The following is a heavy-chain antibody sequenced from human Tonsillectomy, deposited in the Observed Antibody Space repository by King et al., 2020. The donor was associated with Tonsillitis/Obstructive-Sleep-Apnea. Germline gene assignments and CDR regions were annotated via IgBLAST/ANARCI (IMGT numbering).Heavy chain of an antibody. CDR2: INWNGGST. CDR1: GFTFDDYG. CDR3: ARDGSNLEGNYYYYYYMDV. Sequence: DVQLVESGGGVVRPGGSLRLSCAASGFTFDDYGMSWVRQAPGKGLEWVSGINWNGGSTGYADSVKGRFTISRDNAKNSLYLQMNSLRAEDTALYYCARDGSNLEGNYYYYYYMDVWGKGTTVTVSS. J-gene: IGHJ6*03. D-gene: IGHD1-26*01. V-gene: IGHV3-20*04.